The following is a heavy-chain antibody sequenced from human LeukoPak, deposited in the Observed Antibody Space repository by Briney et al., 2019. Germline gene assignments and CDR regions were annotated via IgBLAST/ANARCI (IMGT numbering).Heavy chain of an antibody. CDR2: ISYDGSNK. CDR3: AKDSERITIFGVVINKHYGMDV. V-gene: IGHV3-30*18. CDR1: GFTFSSYG. D-gene: IGHD3-3*01. Sequence: GGSLRLSCAASGFTFSSYGMHWVRQAPGKGLEWVAVISYDGSNKYYADSVKGRFTISRDNSKNTLYLQMNSLRAEDTAVYYCAKDSERITIFGVVINKHYGMDVWGQGTTVTVSS. J-gene: IGHJ6*02.